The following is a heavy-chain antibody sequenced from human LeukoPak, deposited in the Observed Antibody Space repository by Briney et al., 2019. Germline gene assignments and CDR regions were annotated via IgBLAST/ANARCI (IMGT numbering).Heavy chain of an antibody. CDR2: IRYDGSNK. J-gene: IGHJ4*02. V-gene: IGHV3-30*02. CDR3: AKDGGRDIVVVVAASYYFGY. D-gene: IGHD2-15*01. Sequence: GGSLRLSCAASGFTFSSYGMHWVRQAPGKGLEWVAFIRYDGSNKYYADSVKGRFTISRDNSKNTLYLQMNSLRAEDSAVYYCAKDGGRDIVVVVAASYYFGYWGQGTLVTVSS. CDR1: GFTFSSYG.